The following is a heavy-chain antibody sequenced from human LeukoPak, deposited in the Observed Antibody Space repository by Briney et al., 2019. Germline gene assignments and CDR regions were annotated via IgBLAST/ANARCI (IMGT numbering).Heavy chain of an antibody. CDR1: GYTFTNYY. V-gene: IGHV1-2*02. CDR2: INPNSGGT. CDR3: ARGGLRKNNHGYAFDY. Sequence: ASVKVSCKASGYTFTNYYIHWVRQAPGQGLEWMGWINPNSGGTKYAQKFQGRVTMTRDTSISTAYMDLSRLTSDDTAVYYRARGGLRKNNHGYAFDYWGQGTLVTVSS. D-gene: IGHD5-18*01. J-gene: IGHJ4*02.